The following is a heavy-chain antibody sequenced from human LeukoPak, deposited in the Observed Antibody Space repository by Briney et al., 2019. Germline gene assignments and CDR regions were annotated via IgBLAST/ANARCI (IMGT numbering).Heavy chain of an antibody. Sequence: GGSLRLSCAAFGFTFSDYYMSWIRQAPGKGLEWVSYISSSGSTIYYADSVKGRFTISRDNAKNSLYLQMNSLRAEDTAVYYCARDPDSSGFNAFDIWGQGTMVTVSS. CDR2: ISSSGSTI. V-gene: IGHV3-11*01. J-gene: IGHJ3*02. D-gene: IGHD3-22*01. CDR1: GFTFSDYY. CDR3: ARDPDSSGFNAFDI.